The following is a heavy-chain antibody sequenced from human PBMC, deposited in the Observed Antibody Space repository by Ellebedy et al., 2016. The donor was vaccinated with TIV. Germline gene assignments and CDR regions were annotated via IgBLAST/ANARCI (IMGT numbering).Heavy chain of an antibody. Sequence: GESLKISXAVSGFTFSRNVMSWVRQAPGKGLEWVSSINGNGGTTYDADSVKGRFTISRDNTKNTLYLQMNSLRSEDTAVYYCVLGDYGLNLPGDYWGQGTLVTVSS. J-gene: IGHJ4*02. CDR1: GFTFSRNV. CDR2: INGNGGTT. D-gene: IGHD4-17*01. CDR3: VLGDYGLNLPGDY. V-gene: IGHV3-23*01.